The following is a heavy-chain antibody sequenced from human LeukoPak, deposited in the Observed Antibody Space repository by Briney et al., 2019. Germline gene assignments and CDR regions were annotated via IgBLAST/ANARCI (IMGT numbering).Heavy chain of an antibody. J-gene: IGHJ4*02. D-gene: IGHD6-19*01. V-gene: IGHV3-48*03. Sequence: GGSLRLSCAASGFTFSTYEMNWVRQAPGKGLEWVSYINSGGSAIYYADSVKGRFTISRDNAKNSLYLQMNSLRAEDTAVYYCTRDSSGWYGYWGQGTLVTVSS. CDR2: INSGGSAI. CDR1: GFTFSTYE. CDR3: TRDSSGWYGY.